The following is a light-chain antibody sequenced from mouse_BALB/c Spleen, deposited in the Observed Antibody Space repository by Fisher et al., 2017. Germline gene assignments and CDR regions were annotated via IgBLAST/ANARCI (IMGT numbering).Light chain of an antibody. CDR3: QQWSSNPPT. V-gene: IGKV4-59*01. Sequence: IVLTQTTAIMSASPGEKVTMTCSASSSVSYMHWYQQKSGTSPKRWIYDTSNLASGVPSRFSGSGSGTSYSLTISRVEAEDAATYYCQQWSSNPPTFGSGTKLEIK. J-gene: IGKJ4*01. CDR2: DTS. CDR1: SSVSY.